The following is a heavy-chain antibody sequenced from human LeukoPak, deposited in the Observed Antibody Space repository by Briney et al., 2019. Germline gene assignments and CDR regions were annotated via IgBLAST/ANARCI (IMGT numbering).Heavy chain of an antibody. J-gene: IGHJ5*01. D-gene: IGHD1-1*01. CDR3: ARVTTGSTTLDS. Sequence: RSETLSLTCTVSGGSISSYYWSWIRQPPGKGLEWIGYIYYSGSTNYNPSLKSRVTISVDTSKNQFSLKLSSVTAADTAVFYCARVTTGSTTLDSWGQGILVTVSS. CDR2: IYYSGST. V-gene: IGHV4-59*08. CDR1: GGSISSYY.